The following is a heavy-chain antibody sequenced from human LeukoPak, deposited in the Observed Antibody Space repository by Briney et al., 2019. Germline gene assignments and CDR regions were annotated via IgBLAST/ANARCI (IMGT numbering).Heavy chain of an antibody. J-gene: IGHJ4*02. V-gene: IGHV3-33*01. CDR1: AFTLASYG. CDR2: IMYDGSNN. Sequence: GRCLRPSRAPAAFTLASYGMHCVSHAPGNWLEWVAFIMYDGSNNYHADSVKGRFTISRDNSKNTLSLEMNSLRAEDTAVYYCARHSIAVAGCFDSWGQGTLVTVSS. D-gene: IGHD6-19*01. CDR3: ARHSIAVAGCFDS.